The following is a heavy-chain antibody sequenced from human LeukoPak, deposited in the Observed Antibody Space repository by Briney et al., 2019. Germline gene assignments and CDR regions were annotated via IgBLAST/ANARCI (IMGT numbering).Heavy chain of an antibody. D-gene: IGHD3-10*01. J-gene: IGHJ4*02. Sequence: SETLSLTCTVSGGSISSSSYFWGWMRQPPGKGLEWIGSIYYSGSTYYNPSLKSRVTISVDTSTNQFSLKLSSVTAADTAVYYCARGDYYGSGRSRTFDYWGQGTLVTVSS. CDR1: GGSISSSSYF. CDR2: IYYSGST. CDR3: ARGDYYGSGRSRTFDY. V-gene: IGHV4-39*07.